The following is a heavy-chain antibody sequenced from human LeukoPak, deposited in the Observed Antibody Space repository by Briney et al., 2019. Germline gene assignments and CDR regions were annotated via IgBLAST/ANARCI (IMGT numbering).Heavy chain of an antibody. CDR2: ISWNSGSI. D-gene: IGHD6-13*01. V-gene: IGHV3-9*01. CDR1: GFTFSSYA. Sequence: PGGSLRLSCAASGFTFSSYAMSWVRQAPGKGLEWVSGISWNSGSIGYADSVKGRFTISRDNAKNSLYLQMNSLRAEDTALYYCVKGLTSSWYEVNDHWGQGTLVTVSS. CDR3: VKGLTSSWYEVNDH. J-gene: IGHJ4*02.